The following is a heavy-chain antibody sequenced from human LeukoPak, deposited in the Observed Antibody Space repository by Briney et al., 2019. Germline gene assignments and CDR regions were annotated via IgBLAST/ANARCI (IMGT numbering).Heavy chain of an antibody. V-gene: IGHV3-23*01. D-gene: IGHD6-19*01. CDR1: GFTFSSYA. Sequence: GGSLRLSCAASGFTFSSYAMSWVRQAPGKGLEWVSSISGSGNRTYYADSVKGRFTISRDNSKNTLYLQMNSLRAEDTAVYYCARDRVAGPYYYYYYGMDVWGQGTTVTVSS. CDR2: ISGSGNRT. J-gene: IGHJ6*02. CDR3: ARDRVAGPYYYYYYGMDV.